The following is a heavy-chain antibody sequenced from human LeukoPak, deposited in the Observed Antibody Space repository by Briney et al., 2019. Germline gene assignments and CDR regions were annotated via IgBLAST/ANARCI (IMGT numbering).Heavy chain of an antibody. CDR2: IIPIFGTA. D-gene: IGHD4-17*01. Sequence: SVKVSCMASGGTFSSYAISWVRQAPGQGLEWMGGIIPIFGTANYAQKFQGRVTITADESTSTAYMELSSLRSEDTAVYYCARGTLDSGHIYYYYGMDVWGQGTTVTVSS. V-gene: IGHV1-69*13. CDR3: ARGTLDSGHIYYYYGMDV. J-gene: IGHJ6*02. CDR1: GGTFSSYA.